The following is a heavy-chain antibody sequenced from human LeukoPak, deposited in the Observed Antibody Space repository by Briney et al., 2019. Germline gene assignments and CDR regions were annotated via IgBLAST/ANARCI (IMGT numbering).Heavy chain of an antibody. Sequence: PGGSLRLSCAASGFTVSSNYMSWVRQAPGKGLEWVSVIYSGGSTYYADSAKGRFTISRDNSKNTLYLQMNSLRVEDTAVYYCARHVLFYGGNSNYFDYWGQGTLVTVSS. V-gene: IGHV3-53*01. D-gene: IGHD4-23*01. CDR3: ARHVLFYGGNSNYFDY. CDR2: IYSGGST. CDR1: GFTVSSNY. J-gene: IGHJ4*02.